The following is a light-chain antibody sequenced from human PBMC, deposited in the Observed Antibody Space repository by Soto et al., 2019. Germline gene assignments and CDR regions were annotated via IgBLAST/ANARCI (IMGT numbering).Light chain of an antibody. Sequence: QSVLTQPASVSGSPGQSITISCTGTSSDVGDYNYVSWYQQHPGKAPKLMIYEVSNRPSGVSNRFSGSKSGNTASLTISGLQAEDEADYYCSSYTSSSSSVVFGGGTKVTVL. CDR2: EVS. CDR3: SSYTSSSSSVV. CDR1: SSDVGDYNY. V-gene: IGLV2-14*01. J-gene: IGLJ2*01.